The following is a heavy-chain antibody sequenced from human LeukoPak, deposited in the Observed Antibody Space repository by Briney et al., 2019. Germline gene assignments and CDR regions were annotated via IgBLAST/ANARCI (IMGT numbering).Heavy chain of an antibody. V-gene: IGHV3-7*03. CDR2: IKQDGSEK. CDR1: GFTFSSYW. CDR3: ARDYGSGSYYNVGY. D-gene: IGHD3-10*01. J-gene: IGHJ4*02. Sequence: GGSLRLSCAASGFTFSSYWMCWVRQAPGKGLEWVANIKQDGSEKYYVDSVKGRFTISRDNAKNSLYLQMNSLRAEDTAVYYCARDYGSGSYYNVGYWGQGTLVTVSS.